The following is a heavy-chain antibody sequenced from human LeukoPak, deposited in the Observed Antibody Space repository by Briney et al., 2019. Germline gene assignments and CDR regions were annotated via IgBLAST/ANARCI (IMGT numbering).Heavy chain of an antibody. Sequence: GGSLRLSCVVSGFTFSSYAKHWVRQAPGKGLEWVAVISYDGSNKYYADSVRGRFTISRDNSKNTLYLQMNSLRAEDTAVYYCARDFPYCSSTSCYSEYYYYGMDVWGQGTTVTVSS. J-gene: IGHJ6*02. D-gene: IGHD2-2*01. CDR1: GFTFSSYA. CDR3: ARDFPYCSSTSCYSEYYYYGMDV. CDR2: ISYDGSNK. V-gene: IGHV3-30-3*01.